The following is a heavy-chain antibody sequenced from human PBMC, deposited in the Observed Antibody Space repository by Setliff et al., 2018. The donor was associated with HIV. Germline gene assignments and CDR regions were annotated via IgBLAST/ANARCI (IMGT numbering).Heavy chain of an antibody. Sequence: VSVKVSCKASAYSFSDYYIHWVRRAPGQGLEWMGWINPHSGGTKYAQKFQGRVTMTRDTSTSTVYMDLSSLRPEDTAVYYCARETQTGTGSYLNWGQGTLVTVSS. CDR3: ARETQTGTGSYLN. D-gene: IGHD3-10*01. CDR1: AYSFSDYY. J-gene: IGHJ4*02. CDR2: INPHSGGT. V-gene: IGHV1-2*02.